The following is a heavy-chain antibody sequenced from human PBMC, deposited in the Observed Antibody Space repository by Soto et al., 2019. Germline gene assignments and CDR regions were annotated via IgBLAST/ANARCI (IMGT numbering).Heavy chain of an antibody. CDR3: AATPTNDSSGPDEY. CDR2: INHSGST. D-gene: IGHD3-22*01. CDR1: GGSFSGYY. J-gene: IGHJ4*02. V-gene: IGHV4-34*01. Sequence: PSETLSLTCALYGGSFSGYYWSWIRQPPGKGPEWIGEINHSGSTNYNPSLKSRLTISVDTSKNQFSLKLSSVTAADTAVYYCAATPTNDSSGPDEYWGQGTLVTVSS.